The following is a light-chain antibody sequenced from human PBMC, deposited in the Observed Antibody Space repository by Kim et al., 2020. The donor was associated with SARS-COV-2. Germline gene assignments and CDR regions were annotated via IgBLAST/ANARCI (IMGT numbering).Light chain of an antibody. CDR3: QVWDTTDDHVV. J-gene: IGLJ2*01. CDR1: NIGTKS. V-gene: IGLV3-21*04. Sequence: SYELTQPPSVSVAPGKTARVTCGGNNIGTKSVHWYQQRPGQAPVLVIFYDDDRPSGTPERFSGSNSGNTATLTISRVEAGDEADYYCQVWDTTDDHVVFGGGTTLTFL. CDR2: YDD.